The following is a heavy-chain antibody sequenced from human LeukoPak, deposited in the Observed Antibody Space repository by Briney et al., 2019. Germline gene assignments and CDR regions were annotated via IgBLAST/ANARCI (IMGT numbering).Heavy chain of an antibody. J-gene: IGHJ4*02. Sequence: GGSLRLSCAASGFTFSSYSMNWVRQAPGKGLEWVSSISSSSSYIYYADSVKGRFTISRDNAKNSLYLQMNSLRAEDTAVYYCARDYPTAYCSSTSCPQDYWGQGTLVTVSS. V-gene: IGHV3-21*01. CDR3: ARDYPTAYCSSTSCPQDY. CDR1: GFTFSSYS. CDR2: ISSSSSYI. D-gene: IGHD2-2*01.